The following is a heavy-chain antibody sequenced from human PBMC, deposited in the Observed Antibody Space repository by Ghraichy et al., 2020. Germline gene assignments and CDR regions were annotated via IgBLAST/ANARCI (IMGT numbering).Heavy chain of an antibody. J-gene: IGHJ4*02. CDR3: AKEPVRMTIRYFYS. CDR1: GFTFKNFA. D-gene: IGHD2/OR15-2a*01. CDR2: IVGFGGST. V-gene: IGHV3-23*01. Sequence: GGSLRLSCVASGFTFKNFAMSWVRQVPGKGLEWVSSIVGFGGSTFYAESAKGRFTISRDNSKNTLYLEMNSLRAEDTGVYYCAKEPVRMTIRYFYSWGQGTLVPVSS.